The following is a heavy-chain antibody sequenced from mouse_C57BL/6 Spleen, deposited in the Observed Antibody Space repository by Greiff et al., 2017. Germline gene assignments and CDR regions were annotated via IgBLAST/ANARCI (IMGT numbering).Heavy chain of an antibody. CDR1: GYAFSSSW. Sequence: QVQLQQSGPELVKPGASVQISCKASGYAFSSSWMNWVKQRPGKGLEWIGRIYPGDGDTNYNGKFKGKATLTADKSSSTAYMQLSSLTSEDSAVYFCASGDWDDAMDYWGQGTSVTVSS. V-gene: IGHV1-82*01. CDR3: ASGDWDDAMDY. CDR2: IYPGDGDT. J-gene: IGHJ4*01. D-gene: IGHD4-1*01.